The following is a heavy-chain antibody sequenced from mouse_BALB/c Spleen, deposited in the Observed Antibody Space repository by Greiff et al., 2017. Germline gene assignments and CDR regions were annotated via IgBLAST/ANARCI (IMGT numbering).Heavy chain of an antibody. J-gene: IGHJ2*01. CDR1: GFTFTDYY. Sequence: EVHLVESGGGLVQPGGSLRLSCATSGFTFTDYYMSWVRQPPGKALEWLGFIRNKANGYTTEYSASVKGRFTISRDNSQSILYLQMNTLRAEDSATYYCARDAIYYFDYWGQGTTLTVSS. CDR2: IRNKANGYTT. V-gene: IGHV7-3*02. CDR3: ARDAIYYFDY.